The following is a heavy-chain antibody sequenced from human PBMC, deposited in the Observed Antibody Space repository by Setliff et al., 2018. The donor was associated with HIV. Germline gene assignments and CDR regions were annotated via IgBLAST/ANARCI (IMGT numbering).Heavy chain of an antibody. D-gene: IGHD3-16*02. Sequence: LSLTCTVSGRSISSYYWSWIRQPPGKGLEWIGYIYYSGSPNYNPSLKSRVTISVDTSKNQFSLKLSSVTAADTAVYYCARHMGRAYYDYAGGSYRRGDAVDIWGLGTMVTV. CDR2: IYYSGSP. CDR1: GRSISSYY. J-gene: IGHJ3*02. CDR3: ARHMGRAYYDYAGGSYRRGDAVDI. V-gene: IGHV4-59*08.